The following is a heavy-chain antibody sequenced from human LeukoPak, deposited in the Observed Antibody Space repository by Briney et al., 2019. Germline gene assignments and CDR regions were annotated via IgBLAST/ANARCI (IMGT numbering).Heavy chain of an antibody. V-gene: IGHV1-2*02. CDR3: ARGSTMVRGVIKGLSWFDP. D-gene: IGHD3-10*01. CDR2: INPNSGGT. J-gene: IGHJ5*02. Sequence: ASVKVSCKASGYTFTGYYMHWVRQAPGQGLEWMGWINPNSGGTNYAQKFQGRVTMTRDTSISTAYMELSRLRSEDTAVYYCARGSTMVRGVIKGLSWFDPWGQGTLVTVSS. CDR1: GYTFTGYY.